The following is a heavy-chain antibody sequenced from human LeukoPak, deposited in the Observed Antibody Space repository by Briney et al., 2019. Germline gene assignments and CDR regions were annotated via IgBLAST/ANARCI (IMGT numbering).Heavy chain of an antibody. CDR1: GFSLGTRGVG. J-gene: IGHJ4*02. D-gene: IGHD3-9*01. CDR3: ARNLLRYFVDY. CDR2: IDWDDDK. V-gene: IGHV2-5*02. Sequence: SGPTLLQPTPTLTLTFTFSGFSLGTRGVGVGWIRQPPVKALEWLALIDWDDDKRYSPSLKSRLTITKDTSKNQVVLTMTNMDPVDTATYYCARNLLRYFVDYWGQGTLVTVSS.